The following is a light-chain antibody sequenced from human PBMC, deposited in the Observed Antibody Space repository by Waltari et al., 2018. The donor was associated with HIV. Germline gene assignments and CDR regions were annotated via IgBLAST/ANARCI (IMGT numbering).Light chain of an antibody. CDR2: RDN. J-gene: IGLJ3*02. Sequence: QSVLTQPPSASGTPGQRVTIPCSGSSANIGNTVYWYQQLPGAAPKVVIYRDNQRPSGVPDRFSGSRSGTSASLDVSGLRSEDEATYFCAAWDDTLSGWVFGGGTKLTVL. CDR1: SANIGNT. V-gene: IGLV1-47*01. CDR3: AAWDDTLSGWV.